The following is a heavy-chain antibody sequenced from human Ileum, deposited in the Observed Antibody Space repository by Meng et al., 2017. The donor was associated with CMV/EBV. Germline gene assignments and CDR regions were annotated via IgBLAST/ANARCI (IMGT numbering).Heavy chain of an antibody. Sequence: GGSLRLSCEASGFDLSSYTMNWVRQAPGKGLEWVASISQSGSFIYYAASVRGRITISRDNSKNTLYLQMNSLRAEDTAVYYCAKRMGTYHYDGSGLDYWGQGTLVTVSS. CDR1: GFDLSSYT. CDR3: AKRMGTYHYDGSGLDY. D-gene: IGHD3-22*01. J-gene: IGHJ4*02. V-gene: IGHV3-21*01. CDR2: ISQSGSFI.